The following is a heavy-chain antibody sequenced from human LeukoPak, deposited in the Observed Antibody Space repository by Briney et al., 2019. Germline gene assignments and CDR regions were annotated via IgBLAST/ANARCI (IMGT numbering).Heavy chain of an antibody. CDR3: ASNFYYYDSSGYPPPFDY. D-gene: IGHD3-22*01. CDR2: INYSGST. J-gene: IGHJ4*02. CDR1: GGSISSSSYY. V-gene: IGHV4-39*01. Sequence: PSETLSLTCTVSGGSISSSSYYWGWIRQPPGKGLEWLGSINYSGSTYYNPSLKSRVTISVDTSKNQFSLKPSSVTAADTAVYYCASNFYYYDSSGYPPPFDYWGQGTLVTVSS.